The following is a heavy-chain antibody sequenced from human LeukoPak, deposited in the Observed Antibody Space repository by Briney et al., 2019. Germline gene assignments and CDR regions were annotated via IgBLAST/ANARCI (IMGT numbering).Heavy chain of an antibody. V-gene: IGHV3-23*01. CDR2: SGSDGST. CDR3: AKEWTGYIGSPDY. Sequence: GGSLRLSCEASGFTFRSYAMSWVRQAPGKGLEWVSASGSDGSTYYADSVKGRFTISRENSKNTLYLQMSSLRAEDPAVYYCAKEWTGYIGSPDYWGRGTLVTVSS. CDR1: GFTFRSYA. D-gene: IGHD3/OR15-3a*01. J-gene: IGHJ4*02.